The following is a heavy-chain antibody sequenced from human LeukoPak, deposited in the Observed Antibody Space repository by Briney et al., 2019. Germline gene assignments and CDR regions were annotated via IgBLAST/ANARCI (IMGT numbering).Heavy chain of an antibody. CDR1: GFTFSSYA. J-gene: IGHJ4*02. CDR3: ARDTDYGGNSVVDFS. Sequence: GGSLRVSCAASGFTFSSYAMHWVRQAPGKGLEWVAVISYDGSNKYYADSVKGRFTISRDNSKNTLYLQMNSLRAEDTAVYYCARDTDYGGNSVVDFSGGQGTLVTVSS. V-gene: IGHV3-30*04. D-gene: IGHD4-23*01. CDR2: ISYDGSNK.